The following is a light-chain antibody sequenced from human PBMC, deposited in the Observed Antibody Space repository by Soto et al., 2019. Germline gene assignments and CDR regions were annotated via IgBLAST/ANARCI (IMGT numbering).Light chain of an antibody. J-gene: IGKJ1*01. V-gene: IGKV1-5*01. CDR3: QQYNSYSPT. CDR2: DAS. Sequence: DIQMTQSPSTLSASVGDRVTITCRASQSISSWLAWYQQKPGKAPELLIYDASSLESGVPSRFSGSGSGTEFTLTISSLQPDDFATYYCQQYNSYSPTXGQGTKVDIK. CDR1: QSISSW.